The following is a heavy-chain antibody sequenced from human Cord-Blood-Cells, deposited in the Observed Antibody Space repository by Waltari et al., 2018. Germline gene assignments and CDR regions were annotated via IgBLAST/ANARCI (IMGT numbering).Heavy chain of an antibody. Sequence: VHLQPSGAGRVKPSPQLQLSSAMSGDSVSSKSAAWTWTRPSQATGLEWLGRTDYRSKWYNDYAVSVKRRITINPDTAKNQFSLQLNSVTPEDTAVYDCARAPKSNSFDYWGQGTLVTVSS. V-gene: IGHV6-1*01. CDR3: ARAPKSNSFDY. J-gene: IGHJ4*02. CDR1: GDSVSSKSAA. CDR2: TDYRSKWYN.